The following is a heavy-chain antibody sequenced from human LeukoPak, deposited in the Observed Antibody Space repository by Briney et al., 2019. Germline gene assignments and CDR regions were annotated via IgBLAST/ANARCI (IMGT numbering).Heavy chain of an antibody. J-gene: IGHJ4*02. Sequence: PGGSLRLSCAASGFTFSSYAMHWVRQAPGKGLEWVAVISYDGSNKYYADSVKGRFAISRDNSKNTLYLQMNSLRAEDTAVYYCARDPYDSSGYFDYWGQGTLFTVSS. CDR1: GFTFSSYA. V-gene: IGHV3-30*09. D-gene: IGHD3-22*01. CDR2: ISYDGSNK. CDR3: ARDPYDSSGYFDY.